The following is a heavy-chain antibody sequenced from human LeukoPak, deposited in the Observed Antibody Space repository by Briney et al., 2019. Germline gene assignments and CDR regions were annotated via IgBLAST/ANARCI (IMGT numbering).Heavy chain of an antibody. D-gene: IGHD3-22*01. CDR2: ISGSGDGT. CDR1: GFTFSSYG. J-gene: IGHJ3*02. CDR3: ARAFNRLYYDSSGGDAFDI. V-gene: IGHV3-23*01. Sequence: GGSLRLSCAASGFTFSSYGMSWVRQAPGKGLEWVSAISGSGDGTYYADSVKGRFTISRDNSKNTLYLQMNSLRAEDTALYYCARAFNRLYYDSSGGDAFDIWGQGTMVTVSS.